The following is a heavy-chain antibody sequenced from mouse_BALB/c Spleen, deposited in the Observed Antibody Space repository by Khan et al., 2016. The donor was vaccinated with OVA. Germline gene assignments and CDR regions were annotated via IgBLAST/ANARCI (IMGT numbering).Heavy chain of an antibody. J-gene: IGHJ3*01. CDR2: ISCSGST. CDR3: VSWVYDGHYGRFTY. D-gene: IGHD2-3*01. V-gene: IGHV3-8*02. CDR1: GDSITSGY. Sequence: EVQLQESGPSLVKPSQTLSLTCSVTGDSITSGYWNWIRKFPGNKLEYMGYISCSGSTYYNPSLKSRISITRDTSKNQYYLLLNSVTTEDTATYSCVSWVYDGHYGRFTYWGQGTLVTVSA.